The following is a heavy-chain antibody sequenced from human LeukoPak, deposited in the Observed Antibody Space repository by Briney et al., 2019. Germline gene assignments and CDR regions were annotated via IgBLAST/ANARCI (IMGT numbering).Heavy chain of an antibody. CDR3: PRPTTVTMLDSFNI. D-gene: IGHD4-17*01. CDR1: GLTFGRYG. V-gene: IGHV3-30*04. CDR2: LSYDERNK. Sequence: GGSLRLSCAASGLTFGRYGMQWVRQAPGEGREWVAVLSYDERNKYYPDSVKARFTIPRDHSKNSLFLQMNSLRAVDTAGYFCPRPTTVTMLDSFNIWGLGTMVTVSS. J-gene: IGHJ3*02.